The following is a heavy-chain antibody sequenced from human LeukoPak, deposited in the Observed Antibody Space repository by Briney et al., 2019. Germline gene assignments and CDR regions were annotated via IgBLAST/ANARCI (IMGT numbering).Heavy chain of an antibody. D-gene: IGHD2-2*01. CDR2: INHSGST. J-gene: IGHJ6*03. CDR1: GGSISSYY. Sequence: PSETLSLTCTVSGGSISSYYWSWIRQPPGKGLEWIGEINHSGSTNYNPSLKSRVTISVDTSKNQFSLKLSSVTAADTAVYYCARLGCSSTSCYALRGSYYYYMDVWGKGTTVTISS. CDR3: ARLGCSSTSCYALRGSYYYYMDV. V-gene: IGHV4-34*01.